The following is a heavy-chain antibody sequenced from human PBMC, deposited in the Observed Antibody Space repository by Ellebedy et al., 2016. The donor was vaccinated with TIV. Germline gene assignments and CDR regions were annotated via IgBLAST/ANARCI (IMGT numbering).Heavy chain of an antibody. CDR1: GYTFTSYG. J-gene: IGHJ4*02. Sequence: ASVKVSCXASGYTFTSYGISWVRQAPGQGLEWMGWISAYNGNTNYAQKLQGRVTMTTDTSTSTAYMELRSLRSDDTAVYYCAREGDGDDYGDYRATYYFDYWGQGTLVTVSS. V-gene: IGHV1-18*01. D-gene: IGHD4-17*01. CDR2: ISAYNGNT. CDR3: AREGDGDDYGDYRATYYFDY.